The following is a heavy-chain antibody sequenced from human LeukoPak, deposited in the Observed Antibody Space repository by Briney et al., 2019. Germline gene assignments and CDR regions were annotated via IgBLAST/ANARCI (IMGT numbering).Heavy chain of an antibody. CDR2: INHSGST. D-gene: IGHD6-19*01. V-gene: IGHV4-34*01. J-gene: IGHJ4*02. CDR1: GGSFNDYY. CDR3: ARSRGIAVAAFDY. Sequence: SETLSLTCAVYGGSFNDYYWSWIRQPPGKGLEWIGEINHSGSTNYNPSLKSRVTISVDTSMNQFSLKLSSVTAADTAVYCCARSRGIAVAAFDYWGQGTLVTVSS.